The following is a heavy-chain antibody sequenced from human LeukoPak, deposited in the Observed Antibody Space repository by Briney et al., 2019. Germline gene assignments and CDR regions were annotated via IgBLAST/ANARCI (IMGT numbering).Heavy chain of an antibody. V-gene: IGHV3-21*01. D-gene: IGHD3-9*01. J-gene: IGHJ4*02. CDR2: ISSSSSYI. CDR3: AKDRERYFDWLNPDY. Sequence: PGGSLRLSCAASGFTFSSYSMNWVRQAPGKGLEWVSSISSSSSYIYYADSVKGRFTISRDNSKNTLYLQMNSLRAEDTAVYYCAKDRERYFDWLNPDYWGQGTLVTVSS. CDR1: GFTFSSYS.